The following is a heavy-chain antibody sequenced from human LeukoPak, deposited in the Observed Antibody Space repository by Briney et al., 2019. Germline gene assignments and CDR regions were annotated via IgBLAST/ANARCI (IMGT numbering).Heavy chain of an antibody. CDR1: GYTFTSYD. Sequence: ASVKVSCKASGYTFTSYDINWVRQATGQGLEWMGWMNPNSGNTGYAQKFQGRVTMTRNTSISTAYMELSSLRSEYTAVYYCATSLKSWGWLQVDAFDIWGQGTMVTVSS. V-gene: IGHV1-8*01. CDR2: MNPNSGNT. J-gene: IGHJ3*02. D-gene: IGHD5-24*01. CDR3: ATSLKSWGWLQVDAFDI.